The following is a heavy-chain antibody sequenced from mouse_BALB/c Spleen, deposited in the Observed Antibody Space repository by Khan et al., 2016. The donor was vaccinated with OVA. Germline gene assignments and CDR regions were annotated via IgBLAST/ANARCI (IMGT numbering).Heavy chain of an antibody. Sequence: QIQLVQSGPELKKPGETVKISCKASGYTFTHYGMNWVKQAPGKGLKWMGWINTYTGDPTYADDFKGRFAFSLETSASPAYLQINNLKNEDTATYTCARSNANNWVADWGQGTVVTVSA. J-gene: IGHJ3*01. V-gene: IGHV9-3-1*01. CDR3: ARSNANNWVAD. D-gene: IGHD4-1*01. CDR1: GYTFTHYG. CDR2: INTYTGDP.